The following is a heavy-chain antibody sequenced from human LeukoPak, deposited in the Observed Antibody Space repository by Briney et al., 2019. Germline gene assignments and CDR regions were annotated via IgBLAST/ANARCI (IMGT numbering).Heavy chain of an antibody. Sequence: SVKLSCKASGVTFSSYAISWVRQAPGQGLEWMGGIIPIFGTANYAQKFQGRVTITADESTSTAYMELSSLRSEDTAVYYCARALIYCSGGSCYRYFDYWGQGTLVTVSS. V-gene: IGHV1-69*13. J-gene: IGHJ4*02. CDR1: GVTFSSYA. CDR3: ARALIYCSGGSCYRYFDY. CDR2: IIPIFGTA. D-gene: IGHD2-15*01.